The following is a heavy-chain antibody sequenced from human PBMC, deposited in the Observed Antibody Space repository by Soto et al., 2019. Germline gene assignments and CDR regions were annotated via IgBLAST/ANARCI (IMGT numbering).Heavy chain of an antibody. Sequence: GGSLRLCCAASGFTFSSYGMHWVRQAPGKGLEWVAVIRNDGITKYYADSVNGRFTISRDNSKNTLYLQMNSLRAEDTAMYYCAKDSKQWLVNYYYGMDVWGHRTTVTGSS. D-gene: IGHD6-19*01. CDR3: AKDSKQWLVNYYYGMDV. J-gene: IGHJ6*02. V-gene: IGHV3-30*02. CDR2: IRNDGITK. CDR1: GFTFSSYG.